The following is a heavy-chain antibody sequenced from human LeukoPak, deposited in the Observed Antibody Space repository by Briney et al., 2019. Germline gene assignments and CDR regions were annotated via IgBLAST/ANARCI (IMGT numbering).Heavy chain of an antibody. CDR2: INPNSGGT. D-gene: IGHD3-10*01. J-gene: IGHJ4*02. CDR3: ARDRELWFGELLSSIIDY. V-gene: IGHV1-2*06. Sequence: ASVKVSCKASGYTFTGYYMHWVRQAPGQGLEWMGRINPNSGGTNYAQKFQGRVTMTRDTSISTAYMKLSRLRSDDTAVYYCARDRELWFGELLSSIIDYWGQGTLVTVSS. CDR1: GYTFTGYY.